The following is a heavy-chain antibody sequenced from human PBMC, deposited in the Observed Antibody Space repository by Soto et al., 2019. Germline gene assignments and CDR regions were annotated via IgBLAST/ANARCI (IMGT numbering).Heavy chain of an antibody. CDR1: GFTFSSYG. D-gene: IGHD3-22*01. CDR2: ISYDGSNK. J-gene: IGHJ4*01. CDR3: AKDRTMIVVVKPLDY. Sequence: QVQLVESGGGVVQPGRSLRLSCAASGFTFSSYGMHWVRQAPGKGLEWVAVISYDGSNKYYADSVKGRFTISRDNSKNTLYLQMNSLRAEDTAVYYCAKDRTMIVVVKPLDYWGQEPWSPSPQ. V-gene: IGHV3-30*18.